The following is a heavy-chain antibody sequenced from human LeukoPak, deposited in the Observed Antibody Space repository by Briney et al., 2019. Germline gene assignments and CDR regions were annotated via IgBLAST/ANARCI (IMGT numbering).Heavy chain of an antibody. CDR2: IYYSGST. Sequence: SETLSLTCTVSGGSISTTSYYWGWIRQPPGKGLECIGNIYYSGSTYYNPSLKGRVTISVDTSKNQFSLKLSSVTAADTAVYYCARHPQLVDYWGQGTLVTVSS. CDR3: ARHPQLVDY. V-gene: IGHV4-39*01. CDR1: GGSISTTSYY. J-gene: IGHJ4*02. D-gene: IGHD6-13*01.